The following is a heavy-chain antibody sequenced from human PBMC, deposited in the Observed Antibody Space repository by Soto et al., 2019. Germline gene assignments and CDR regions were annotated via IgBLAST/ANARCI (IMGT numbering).Heavy chain of an antibody. Sequence: EVQLVESGGGVVKPGGSLRLSCAASGFTFSNAWMNWVRQAPGKGLEWVGRIKSKTDGGTIDYTAPVKGSFTISRDDSKNTLYLQMNSLRTEDTAVYYCTTDVYFGSGSYYRTGDAFDIWGQGTMVTVSS. CDR1: GFTFSNAW. CDR3: TTDVYFGSGSYYRTGDAFDI. J-gene: IGHJ3*02. CDR2: IKSKTDGGTI. D-gene: IGHD3-10*01. V-gene: IGHV3-15*07.